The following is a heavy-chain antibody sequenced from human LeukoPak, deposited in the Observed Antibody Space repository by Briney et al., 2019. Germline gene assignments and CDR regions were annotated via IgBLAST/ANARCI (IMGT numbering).Heavy chain of an antibody. V-gene: IGHV3-7*05. CDR2: IKEDGSEK. J-gene: IGHJ5*02. CDR3: ARDFPTGEHH. CDR1: GYTFSRYW. Sequence: GGSLRLSCAASGYTFSRYWISWVPQAPGKGLEWVANIKEDGSEKRYVDSVKGRFTISRDNANNSLFLQMNGLRGEDTAVYYCARDFPTGEHHWGQGTLVTVSS. D-gene: IGHD7-27*01.